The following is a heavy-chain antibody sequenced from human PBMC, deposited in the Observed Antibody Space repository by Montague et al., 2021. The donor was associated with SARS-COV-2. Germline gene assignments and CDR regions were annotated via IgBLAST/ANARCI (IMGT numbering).Heavy chain of an antibody. V-gene: IGHV4-39*01. CDR1: GGSISSSSYY. J-gene: IGHJ3*02. CDR3: ARPLVRGVPKAFDI. Sequence: SETLSLTCTVSGGSISSSSYYWGWIRQPPGKGLEWIGSIFYSGSTDYNPSLKSRVTISVDTSKNQFSLKLSSVTAADTAVYYCARPLVRGVPKAFDIWGQGALVIVSS. CDR2: IFYSGST. D-gene: IGHD3-10*01.